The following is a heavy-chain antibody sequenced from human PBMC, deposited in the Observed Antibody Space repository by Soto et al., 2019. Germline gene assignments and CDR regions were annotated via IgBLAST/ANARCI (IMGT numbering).Heavy chain of an antibody. J-gene: IGHJ6*02. CDR1: GGTFSSYA. CDR3: VVVVAATRQYYYYGMDV. CDR2: IIPIFGTA. D-gene: IGHD2-15*01. Sequence: SVKVSCKASGGTFSSYAISWVRQAPGQGLEWMGGIIPIFGTANYAQKFQGRVTITADESTSTAYMELSSLRSEDTAVYYCVVVVAATRQYYYYGMDVWGQGTTVTV. V-gene: IGHV1-69*13.